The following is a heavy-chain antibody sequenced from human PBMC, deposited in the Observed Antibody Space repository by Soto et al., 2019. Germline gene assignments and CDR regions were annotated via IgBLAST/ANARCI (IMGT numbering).Heavy chain of an antibody. V-gene: IGHV1-46*01. J-gene: IGHJ3*02. CDR2: INPSGGST. CDR3: ARPQLPAYYYGSGSDAFDI. D-gene: IGHD3-10*01. Sequence: GASVKVSCKASGYTFTSYYMHWVRQAPGQGIERMAIINPSGGSTSYAQKFQGRVTMTRDTSTSTVYMELSSLRSEDTAVYYCARPQLPAYYYGSGSDAFDIWGQGTMVTVSS. CDR1: GYTFTSYY.